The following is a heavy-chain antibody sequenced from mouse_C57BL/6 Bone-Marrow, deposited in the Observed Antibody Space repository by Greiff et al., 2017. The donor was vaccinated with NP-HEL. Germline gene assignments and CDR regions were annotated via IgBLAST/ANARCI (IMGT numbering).Heavy chain of an antibody. V-gene: IGHV1-69*01. CDR2: IDPSDSYT. D-gene: IGHD1-1*01. CDR3: ARERYYGSSPWFAY. CDR1: GYTFTSYW. Sequence: QVQLQQPGAELVMPGASVKLSCKASGYTFTSYWMHWVKQRPGQGLEWIGEIDPSDSYTNYNQKFKGKSTLTVDKSSSTAYMQLSSLTSEDSAVYYCARERYYGSSPWFAYWGQGTRVTVSA. J-gene: IGHJ3*01.